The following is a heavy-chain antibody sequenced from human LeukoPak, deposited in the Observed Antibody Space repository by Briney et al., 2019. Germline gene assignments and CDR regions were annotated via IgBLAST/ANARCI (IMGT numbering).Heavy chain of an antibody. V-gene: IGHV3-23*01. D-gene: IGHD6-19*01. Sequence: PGGSLRLSCAASGFTFSTYAMSWVRQAPGKGLEWASTISDSGANTYYADSVRGRFTISRDNSKNTLYLQKNSLRADDTAIYYRAKSMTLQWRGFFDLWGRGTHVTVSS. CDR3: AKSMTLQWRGFFDL. J-gene: IGHJ2*01. CDR2: ISDSGANT. CDR1: GFTFSTYA.